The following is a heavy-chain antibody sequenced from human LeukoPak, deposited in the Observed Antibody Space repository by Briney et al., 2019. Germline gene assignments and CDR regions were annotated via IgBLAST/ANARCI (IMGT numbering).Heavy chain of an antibody. V-gene: IGHV3-23*01. CDR2: ISGSGGST. J-gene: IGHJ4*02. CDR3: AKDGGSYWSVYYFDY. Sequence: TGGSLRLSCAASGFTFSSYGMSWVRQAPGKWLEWVSAISGSGGSTYYADSVKGRFTISRDNSKNTLYLQMNSLRAEDTAVYYCAKDGGSYWSVYYFDYWGQGTLVTVSS. CDR1: GFTFSSYG. D-gene: IGHD1-26*01.